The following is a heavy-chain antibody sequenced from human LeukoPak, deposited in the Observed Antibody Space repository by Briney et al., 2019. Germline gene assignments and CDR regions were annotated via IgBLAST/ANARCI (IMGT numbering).Heavy chain of an antibody. Sequence: GGSLRLSCAASGFTFSSYEMNWVRQAPGKGLEWVSYISSSGSTIYYADSVKGRFTISRDNAKNSLYLQMNSLRAEDTAVYYCARDPRYCSSTSCYSYFDYWGQGTLVTVSS. CDR2: ISSSGSTI. CDR1: GFTFSSYE. J-gene: IGHJ4*02. CDR3: ARDPRYCSSTSCYSYFDY. D-gene: IGHD2-2*01. V-gene: IGHV3-48*03.